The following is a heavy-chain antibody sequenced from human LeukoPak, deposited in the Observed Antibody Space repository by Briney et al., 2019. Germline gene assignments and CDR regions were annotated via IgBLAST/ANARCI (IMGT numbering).Heavy chain of an antibody. CDR3: ARSYGSSSRWFDP. CDR1: GFTVSSNY. J-gene: IGHJ5*02. CDR2: IYSGGST. Sequence: GGSLRLSCAASGFTVSSNYMSWVRQAPGKGLEWVSVIYSGGSTYYADSVKGRFTISRDNSKNTLYLQMNSLRAEDTAVYYCARSYGSSSRWFDPWGQGTLVTVSS. V-gene: IGHV3-53*01. D-gene: IGHD6-6*01.